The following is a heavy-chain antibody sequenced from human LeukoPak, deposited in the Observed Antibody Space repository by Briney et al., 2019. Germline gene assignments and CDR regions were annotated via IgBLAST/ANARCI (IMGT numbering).Heavy chain of an antibody. D-gene: IGHD6-13*01. Sequence: GGSLRLSCAASGFSFSSYGMHWVRQAPGKGLEWVAVIWYDGSNKYYADSVKGRFTISRDNSKNTLYLQMNSPRAEDTAVYYCARQIAAAGTIRLFDYWGQGTLVTVSS. CDR2: IWYDGSNK. J-gene: IGHJ4*02. CDR1: GFSFSSYG. V-gene: IGHV3-33*01. CDR3: ARQIAAAGTIRLFDY.